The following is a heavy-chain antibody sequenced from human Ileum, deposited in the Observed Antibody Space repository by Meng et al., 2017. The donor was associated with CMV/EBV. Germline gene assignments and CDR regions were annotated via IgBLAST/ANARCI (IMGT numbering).Heavy chain of an antibody. CDR3: ARDELFGATGSGRGWIDS. V-gene: IGHV1-2*02. CDR1: PFTDYY. CDR2: VDPNSGGT. Sequence: PFTDYYIHGVRQAPGQGLEWMGWVDPNSGGTNYAQKFRGRVTMTRDTSITTAYMELSRLRSDDTALYYCARDELFGATGSGRGWIDSWGQGTLVTVSS. J-gene: IGHJ4*02. D-gene: IGHD3-10*01.